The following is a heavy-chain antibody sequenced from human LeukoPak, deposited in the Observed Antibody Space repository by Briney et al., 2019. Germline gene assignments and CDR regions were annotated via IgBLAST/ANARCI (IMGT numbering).Heavy chain of an antibody. CDR3: AXEDIXTXXXXXX. J-gene: IGHJ4*02. V-gene: IGHV1-2*02. CDR1: GYTFTGQYY. Sequence: ASVDVSCKASGYTFTGQYYIHWVRQAPGQGLEWMGWINPKSGDTNYSQKFQGRVTIARDTSISTAYMELTRLRHDDTAVDYCAXEDIXTXXXXXXXGXGTLVTVSS. CDR2: INPKSGDT.